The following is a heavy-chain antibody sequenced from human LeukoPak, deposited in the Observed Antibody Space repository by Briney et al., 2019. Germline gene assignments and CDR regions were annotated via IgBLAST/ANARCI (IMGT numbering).Heavy chain of an antibody. V-gene: IGHV4-39*01. J-gene: IGHJ4*02. CDR1: GGSISSSSYY. CDR3: ARADLDDYYDSSYSDY. Sequence: SETLSLTCTVSGGSISSSSYYWGWIRQPPGKGLEWIGSIYYSGSTYYNPSLKSRVTISVDTSKNQFSLKLSSVTAADTAVYYCARADLDDYYDSSYSDYWGQGTLVTVSS. CDR2: IYYSGST. D-gene: IGHD3-22*01.